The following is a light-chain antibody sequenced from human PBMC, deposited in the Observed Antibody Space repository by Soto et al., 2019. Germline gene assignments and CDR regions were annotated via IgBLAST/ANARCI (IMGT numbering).Light chain of an antibody. J-gene: IGLJ2*01. Sequence: QSVLTQPPSASGTPGQRVTISCSGSSSNIGSNTVNWYQQLPGTAPKLLIYSNNQRPSGVPDRFSGSKSGTSASLAISGLQSEDEADYYCWSYAGSNTVVFGGGTKLTVL. CDR1: SSNIGSNT. V-gene: IGLV1-44*01. CDR2: SNN. CDR3: WSYAGSNTVV.